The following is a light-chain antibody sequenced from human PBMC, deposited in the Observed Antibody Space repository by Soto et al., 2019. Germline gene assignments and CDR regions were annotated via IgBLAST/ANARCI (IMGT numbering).Light chain of an antibody. Sequence: DIVMTQSPDSLAVSLGERATINCKSSQSVLYSSNNKNYLVWYQQKPGQPPKLLISWASTRESGVPDRFSGSGSGTDFTLTISSLQAEDVAVYYCQQYYTTPLTFGGGTKVDNK. J-gene: IGKJ4*01. CDR2: WAS. CDR1: QSVLYSSNNKNY. V-gene: IGKV4-1*01. CDR3: QQYYTTPLT.